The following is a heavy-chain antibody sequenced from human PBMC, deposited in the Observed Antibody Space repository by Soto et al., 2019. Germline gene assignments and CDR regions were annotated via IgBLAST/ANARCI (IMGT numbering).Heavy chain of an antibody. J-gene: IGHJ4*02. V-gene: IGHV1-46*01. CDR1: GYTFTSYY. CDR2: INPSGGST. CDR3: ARDREGGSLDY. Sequence: QVQLVQSGAEVKKPGASVKVSCKASGYTFTSYYMHWVRQAPGQGLEWMGIINPSGGSTSYAQKCQSKVPMTRDTATSTVYMELSSMGSEDTAVYYWARDREGGSLDYWGQGTLVTVSS.